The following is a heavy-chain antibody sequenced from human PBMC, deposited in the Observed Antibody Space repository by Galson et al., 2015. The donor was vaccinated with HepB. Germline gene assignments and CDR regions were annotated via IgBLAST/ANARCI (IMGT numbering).Heavy chain of an antibody. CDR2: INTYNGNA. J-gene: IGHJ4*02. CDR3: ARDRDYRFDY. CDR1: GYTFTSYA. D-gene: IGHD4/OR15-4a*01. V-gene: IGHV1-18*01. Sequence: SVKVSCKASGYTFTSYAISWVRQAPGQGLEWMGWINTYNGNANYTQKFQGRVTMITDTSTSTAYMELRSLRSDDTAVYYCARDRDYRFDYWGQGTLVTVSS.